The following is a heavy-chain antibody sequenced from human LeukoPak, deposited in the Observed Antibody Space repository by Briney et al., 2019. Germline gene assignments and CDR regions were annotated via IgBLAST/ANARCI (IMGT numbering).Heavy chain of an antibody. CDR3: AKTYYYDSSGYYLDAFDI. CDR1: GFTFSSYG. CDR2: IRYDGSNK. V-gene: IGHV3-30*02. J-gene: IGHJ3*02. Sequence: PGGSLRLSCAASGFTFSSYGMHWVRQAPGKGLEWVAFIRYDGSNKYYADSVKGRFAISRDNSKNTLYLQMNSVRAEDTAVYYCAKTYYYDSSGYYLDAFDIWGQGTMVTVSS. D-gene: IGHD3-22*01.